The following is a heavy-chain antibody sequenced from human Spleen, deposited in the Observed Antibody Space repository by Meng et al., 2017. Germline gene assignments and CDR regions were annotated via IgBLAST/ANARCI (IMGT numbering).Heavy chain of an antibody. Sequence: QLQLQESGPGLVKPSETLSLTCTVSDGSISSTNYYWGWIRQPPGKGLEWIGSISYSGTTHYNPSLKSRVTISVDTSESQFSLNLSSVSAADTAVYYCARQRTGATKVRDFDYWGQGALVTV. J-gene: IGHJ4*02. CDR2: ISYSGTT. CDR3: ARQRTGATKVRDFDY. CDR1: DGSISSTNYY. V-gene: IGHV4-39*01. D-gene: IGHD1-1*01.